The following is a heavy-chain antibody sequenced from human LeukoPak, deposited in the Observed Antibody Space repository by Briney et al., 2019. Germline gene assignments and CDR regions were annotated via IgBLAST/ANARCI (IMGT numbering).Heavy chain of an antibody. CDR1: GFTFSSYA. CDR2: ISGSGGST. D-gene: IGHD2-2*01. Sequence: GGSLRLSCAASGFTFSSYAMSWVRQAPGKGLEWVSAISGSGGSTYYADSVKGRFTISRDNSKNTLYLQMNSLRAEDTAVYYCAKDGREYCSSTSCYLIDYWGQGTLVTVSS. J-gene: IGHJ4*02. V-gene: IGHV3-23*01. CDR3: AKDGREYCSSTSCYLIDY.